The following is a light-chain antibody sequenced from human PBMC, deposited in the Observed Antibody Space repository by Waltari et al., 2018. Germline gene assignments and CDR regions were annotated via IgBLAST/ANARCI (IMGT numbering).Light chain of an antibody. CDR1: SDHLGPYHF. CDR3: SSYTSSGTRV. J-gene: IGLJ1*01. CDR2: DVI. V-gene: IGLV2-14*03. Sequence: QPPLTQPASVSASVGQSITISCTGTSDHLGPYHFVSWYQQYPGKAPKLIIYDVIDRPSGISHRFSGSKSGNTASLIISGLQDEDEADYHCSSYTSSGTRVFGTGTTVTVL.